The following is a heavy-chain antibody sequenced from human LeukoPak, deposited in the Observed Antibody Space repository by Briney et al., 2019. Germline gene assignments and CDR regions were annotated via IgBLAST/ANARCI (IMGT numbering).Heavy chain of an antibody. V-gene: IGHV5-51*01. CDR2: IYPGNADA. D-gene: IGHD3-22*01. Sequence: GESMKISCKASGYSLINHWIGWVRQMPGKGLDWMGIIYPGNADATYSPSFQGQVTISADKSTTTVYLQWSSLKASDTAMYYCARQGSYDNSGYSFDYWGQGTLVTVSS. CDR3: ARQGSYDNSGYSFDY. J-gene: IGHJ4*02. CDR1: GYSLINHW.